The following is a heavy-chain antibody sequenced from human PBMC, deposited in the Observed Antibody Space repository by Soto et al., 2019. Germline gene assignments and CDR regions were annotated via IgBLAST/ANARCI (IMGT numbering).Heavy chain of an antibody. CDR2: IWYDGSNK. Sequence: QVQLVESGGGVVQPGRSLRLSCAASGFTFSSYGMHWVRQAPGKGLEWVAVIWYDGSNKYYADSVKGRFTISRDNSKNTRYLQMNSLRAEDTAVYYCARDRSDCSSTSCYNWFDPWGQGTLVTVSS. J-gene: IGHJ5*02. D-gene: IGHD2-2*01. CDR3: ARDRSDCSSTSCYNWFDP. CDR1: GFTFSSYG. V-gene: IGHV3-33*01.